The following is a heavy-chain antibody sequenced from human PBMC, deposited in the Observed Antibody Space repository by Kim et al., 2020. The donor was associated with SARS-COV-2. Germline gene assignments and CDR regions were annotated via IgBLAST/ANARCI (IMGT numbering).Heavy chain of an antibody. CDR3: ARDIGFAVETAMAHDY. V-gene: IGHV3-33*01. D-gene: IGHD5-18*01. CDR1: GFTFSSYG. Sequence: GGSLRLSCAASGFTFSSYGMHWVRQAPGKGLEWVAVIWYDGSNKYYADSVKGRFTISRDNSKNTLYLQMNSLRAEDTAVYYCARDIGFAVETAMAHDYWGQGTLVTVS. CDR2: IWYDGSNK. J-gene: IGHJ4*02.